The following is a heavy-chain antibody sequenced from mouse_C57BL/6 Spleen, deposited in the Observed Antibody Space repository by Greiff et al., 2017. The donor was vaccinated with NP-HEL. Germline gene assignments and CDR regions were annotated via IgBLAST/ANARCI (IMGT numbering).Heavy chain of an antibody. CDR3: ARDPSITTVVATPTRYFDV. D-gene: IGHD1-1*01. Sequence: EVHLVESGGGLVKPGGSLKLSCAASGFTFSSYAMSWVRQTPGKRLEWVATISDGGSYTYYPDNVKGRFTISRDNAKNNLYLQMSHLKSEDTAMYYCARDPSITTVVATPTRYFDVWGTGTTVTVSS. CDR1: GFTFSSYA. J-gene: IGHJ1*03. V-gene: IGHV5-4*01. CDR2: ISDGGSYT.